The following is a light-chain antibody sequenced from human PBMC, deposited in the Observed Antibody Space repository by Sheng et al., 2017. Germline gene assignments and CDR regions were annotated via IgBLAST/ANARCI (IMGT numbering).Light chain of an antibody. Sequence: QSVLTQPPSVSGAPGQMVTISCTGSSSNIGTGYDVNWYQQLPGTAPKLLIHSNNHRPSGVPARFSGSKSGTSASLAITGLQADDEAEYYCQSYDSSLSAVVFGGGTKLTVL. CDR3: QSYDSSLSAVV. CDR2: SNN. V-gene: IGLV1-40*01. J-gene: IGLJ2*01. CDR1: SSNIGTGYD.